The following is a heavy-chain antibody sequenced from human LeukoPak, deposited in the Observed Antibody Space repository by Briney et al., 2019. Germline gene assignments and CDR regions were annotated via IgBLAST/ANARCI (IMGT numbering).Heavy chain of an antibody. CDR3: ARDRAPDYYDSSAFDI. J-gene: IGHJ3*02. D-gene: IGHD3-22*01. CDR1: GFTFSSYS. CDR2: ISSSSSYI. Sequence: PGGSLRLSCAASGFTFSSYSMNWVRQAPGKGLEWVSSISSSSSYIYYADSVKGRFTISRDNSKNTLYLQMNSLRAEDTAVYYCARDRAPDYYDSSAFDIWGQGTMVTVSS. V-gene: IGHV3-21*01.